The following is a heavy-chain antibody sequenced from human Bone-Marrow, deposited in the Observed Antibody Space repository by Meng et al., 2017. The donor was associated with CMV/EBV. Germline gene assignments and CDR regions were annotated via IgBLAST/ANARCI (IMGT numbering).Heavy chain of an antibody. D-gene: IGHD3-22*01. CDR2: ISRSSSCI. J-gene: IGHJ4*02. CDR1: GFTFSSYT. CDR3: ARDPLQYYGSSGQPRDY. Sequence: GESLKISCAASGFTFSSYTMNWVRQAPGKGLEWVSSISRSSSCICYADSVKGRFTISRDNAKNTLYLQMNSLRAEDTAVYYCARDPLQYYGSSGQPRDYWGQGTLVTVSS. V-gene: IGHV3-21*01.